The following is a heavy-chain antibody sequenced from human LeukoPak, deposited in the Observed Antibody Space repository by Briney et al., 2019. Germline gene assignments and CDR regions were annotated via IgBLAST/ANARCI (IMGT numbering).Heavy chain of an antibody. CDR1: GYTFTSYG. V-gene: IGHV1-18*01. J-gene: IGHJ4*02. CDR3: ARDQSYYYYDSSGYYYYFDY. Sequence: ASVKVSCKASGYTFTSYGISWVRQAPGQGLEWMGWISAYNGNTNYAQKLQGRVTMTTDTSTSTAYMELRSLRSDDTAVYYCARDQSYYYYDSSGYYYYFDYWGQGTLVTVSS. CDR2: ISAYNGNT. D-gene: IGHD3-22*01.